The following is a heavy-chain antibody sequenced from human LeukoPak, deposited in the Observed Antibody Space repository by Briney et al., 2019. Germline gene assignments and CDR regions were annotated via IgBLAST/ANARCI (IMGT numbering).Heavy chain of an antibody. CDR1: GGSISSYY. D-gene: IGHD6-13*01. CDR2: IYYSGST. CDR3: ARDHTYSSSHAFDI. V-gene: IGHV4-59*01. J-gene: IGHJ3*02. Sequence: SETLSLTCIVSGGSISSYYWSWIRQPPGKGLEWIGYIYYSGSTNYNPSLKSRVTISVDTSKNQFSLKLSSVTAADTAVYYCARDHTYSSSHAFDIWGQGTMVTVSS.